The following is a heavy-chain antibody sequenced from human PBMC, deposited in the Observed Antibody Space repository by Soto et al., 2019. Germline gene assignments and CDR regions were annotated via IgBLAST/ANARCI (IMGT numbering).Heavy chain of an antibody. CDR3: AKAVGPSYGDYGVDI. D-gene: IGHD4-17*01. V-gene: IGHV3-30*18. CDR2: ISYDGSNK. J-gene: IGHJ3*02. CDR1: GFTFSSYG. Sequence: QVQLVESGGGVVQPGRSLRLSCAASGFTFSSYGMHWVRQAPGKGLEWVAVISYDGSNKYYADSVKGRFTISRDNSKNPLYMQMNRLRAEDTAVYYCAKAVGPSYGDYGVDIWGQGTMVTVSS.